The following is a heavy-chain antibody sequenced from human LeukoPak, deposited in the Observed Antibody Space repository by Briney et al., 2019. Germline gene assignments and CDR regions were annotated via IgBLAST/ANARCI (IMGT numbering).Heavy chain of an antibody. CDR2: INSASTHI. Sequence: GGSLRLSCSASGFTFSAFSMNWVRQTPGRGLQWVASINSASTHIFYAESVKGRFTISRDNANNSVFLQMSGLTDEDTGLYYCARDLLWKGLSPIGKFWSWGLGTMVTVSS. D-gene: IGHD3-3*01. V-gene: IGHV3-21*01. J-gene: IGHJ3*01. CDR1: GFTFSAFS. CDR3: ARDLLWKGLSPIGKFWS.